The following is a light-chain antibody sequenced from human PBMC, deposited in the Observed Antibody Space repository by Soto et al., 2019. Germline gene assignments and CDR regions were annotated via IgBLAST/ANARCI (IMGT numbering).Light chain of an antibody. CDR1: QGISRW. J-gene: IGKJ5*01. CDR2: AAS. CDR3: QQANSFPIT. V-gene: IGKV1-12*01. Sequence: DIEMAQSPSALSASLGDRVTIACRASQGISRWLAWYQQRPGKAPKLLIYAASSLQSGVPSRFRGSGSGTDFTLTISSLKTEEFATYDCQQANSFPITFGHGTRLEIK.